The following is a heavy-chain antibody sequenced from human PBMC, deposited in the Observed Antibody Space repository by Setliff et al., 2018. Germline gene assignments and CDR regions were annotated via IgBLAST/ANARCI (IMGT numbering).Heavy chain of an antibody. CDR3: VRGKKLITMVRGVILGGRYYYYYMDV. Sequence: ASVKVSCKASGFTFTNYDINWVRQATGQGLEWMGWMNPNSDNTGYAQKFQGRVTMTRNTSISTAYMELSSLRSEDTAVYFCVRGKKLITMVRGVILGGRYYYYYMDVW. J-gene: IGHJ6*03. D-gene: IGHD3-10*01. CDR2: MNPNSDNT. V-gene: IGHV1-8*02. CDR1: GFTFTNYD.